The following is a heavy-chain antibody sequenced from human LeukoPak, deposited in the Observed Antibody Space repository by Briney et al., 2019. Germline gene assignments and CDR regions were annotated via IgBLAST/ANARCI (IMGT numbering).Heavy chain of an antibody. J-gene: IGHJ4*02. CDR2: ISGSGGST. V-gene: IGHV3-23*01. D-gene: IGHD6-13*01. Sequence: PGGSLRLSCAASGFTSSSYAMSWVRQAPGKGLEWVSAISGSGGSTYYADSVKGRFTISRDNSKNTLYLQMNSLRAEDTAVYYCAKVSGIAAAGTLGYWGQGTLVTVSS. CDR1: GFTSSSYA. CDR3: AKVSGIAAAGTLGY.